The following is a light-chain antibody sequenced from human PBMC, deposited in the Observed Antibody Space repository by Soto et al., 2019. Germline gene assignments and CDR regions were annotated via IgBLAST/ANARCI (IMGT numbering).Light chain of an antibody. V-gene: IGKV3-20*01. Sequence: EIVLTQSPGTLSLSPGERATLSCRASQSVSSSYLAWYQQKPGQAPRLLIYGASSRATGIPDRFSGSESGTDFTLTISRLEPEDFSVYYCQQYRRSPPYTFGQGTKLEIK. CDR1: QSVSSSY. CDR3: QQYRRSPPYT. J-gene: IGKJ2*01. CDR2: GAS.